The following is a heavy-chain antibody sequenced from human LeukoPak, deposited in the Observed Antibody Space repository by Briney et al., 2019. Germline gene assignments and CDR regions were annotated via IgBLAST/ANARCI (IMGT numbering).Heavy chain of an antibody. D-gene: IGHD2-15*01. CDR2: ISSGGGTI. CDR1: GFTFSDYY. Sequence: GGSLRLSCAASGFTFSDYYMSWIRQAPGKGLEWVSYISSGGGTIYYADSVKGRFTISRDNAKNSLYLQMDSLRAEDTAVYYCARESFYCSGGSCYNTQFDYWGQGTLVTVSS. J-gene: IGHJ4*02. V-gene: IGHV3-11*01. CDR3: ARESFYCSGGSCYNTQFDY.